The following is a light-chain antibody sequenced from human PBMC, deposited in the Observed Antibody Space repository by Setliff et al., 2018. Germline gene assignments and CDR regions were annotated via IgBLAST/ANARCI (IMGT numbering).Light chain of an antibody. CDR2: GNN. CDR3: QSYDSSLSAYV. J-gene: IGLJ1*01. V-gene: IGLV1-40*01. CDR1: SSNIGKGYD. Sequence: QSVLTQPPSVSGAPGQRVTISCAGRSSNIGKGYDVHWYQQLPGTAPKLLMYGNNIRPSGVPDRFSGSQSGTSASLAITGLHYEDEADYYCQSYDSSLSAYVFGTGTKVT.